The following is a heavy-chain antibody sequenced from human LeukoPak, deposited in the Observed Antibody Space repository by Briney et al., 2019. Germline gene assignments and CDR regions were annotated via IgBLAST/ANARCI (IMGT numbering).Heavy chain of an antibody. CDR1: GYTFTGYY. CDR3: ARAAILLWFGSSPPPGGDAFDI. J-gene: IGHJ3*02. CDR2: INPNSGGT. Sequence: ASVKVSCKASGYTFTGYYMHWVRQAPGQGLEWMGWINPNSGGTNYAQKFQGRVTMTRDTSISTAYMELSRLRSDDTAVYYCARAAILLWFGSSPPPGGDAFDIWGQGTMVTVSS. D-gene: IGHD3-10*01. V-gene: IGHV1-2*02.